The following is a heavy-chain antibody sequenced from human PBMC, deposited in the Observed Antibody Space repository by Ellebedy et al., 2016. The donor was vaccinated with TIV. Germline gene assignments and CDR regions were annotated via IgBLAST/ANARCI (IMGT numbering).Heavy chain of an antibody. J-gene: IGHJ4*02. CDR3: ARRPIAARLFDY. D-gene: IGHD6-6*01. CDR1: GGSFSGYY. CDR2: INHSGST. Sequence: GSLRLXXAVYGGSFSGYYWSWIRQPPGKGLEWIGEINHSGSTNYNPSLKSRVTISVDTSKNQFSLKLSSVTAADTAVYYCARRPIAARLFDYWGQGTLVTVSS. V-gene: IGHV4-34*01.